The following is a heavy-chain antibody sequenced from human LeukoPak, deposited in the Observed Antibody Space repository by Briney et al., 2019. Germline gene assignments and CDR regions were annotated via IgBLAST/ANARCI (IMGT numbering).Heavy chain of an antibody. J-gene: IGHJ4*02. CDR2: IGPTGTGR. CDR1: GFTFSSCG. Sequence: GGSLRPSCAASGFTFSSCGFNLVRQAPGKGLEWVSSIGPTGTGRYYADSVRGRFNISRDNAKNSMYLQTDSLRDEDPDVYYCEPDTIGRHYDYWGQGTMLTVSS. CDR3: EPDTIGRHYDY. V-gene: IGHV3-21*01.